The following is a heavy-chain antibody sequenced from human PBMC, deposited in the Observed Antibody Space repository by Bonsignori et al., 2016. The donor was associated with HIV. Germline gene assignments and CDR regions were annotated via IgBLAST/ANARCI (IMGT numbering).Heavy chain of an antibody. CDR1: GFIFSNYG. CDR3: AKAFSGSYYASFDY. V-gene: IGHV3-33*06. J-gene: IGHJ4*02. CDR2: IWYDGTNK. Sequence: GGSLRLSCTASGFIFSNYGMHWVRQAPGKGLEWVAVIWYDGTNKYYADSVKGRFTISRDNSKNTVLLQMSSLRAEDTAVYYCAKAFSGSYYASFDYWGPGEPWSPSPQ. D-gene: IGHD1-26*01.